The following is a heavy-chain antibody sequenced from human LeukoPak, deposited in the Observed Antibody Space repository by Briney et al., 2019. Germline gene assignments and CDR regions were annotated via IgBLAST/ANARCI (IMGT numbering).Heavy chain of an antibody. D-gene: IGHD3-3*01. Sequence: PSETLCLTCTGTGGSISGYCWSWVRQPPGKGLEWMGYSCTSGSTNYNPSLKNRVTISVDTSKSQFSLKLNSVTAADTAVYFCARLKHISGFGVLKDVYYYYGMDVWGQGTTVTVSS. J-gene: IGHJ6*02. CDR2: SCTSGST. V-gene: IGHV4-4*08. CDR3: ARLKHISGFGVLKDVYYYYGMDV. CDR1: GGSISGYC.